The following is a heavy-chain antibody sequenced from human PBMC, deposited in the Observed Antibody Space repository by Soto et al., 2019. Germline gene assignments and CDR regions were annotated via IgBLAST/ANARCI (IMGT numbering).Heavy chain of an antibody. CDR3: ARDPLGGATYPQDY. V-gene: IGHV3-74*01. CDR1: GFTFSSYW. CDR2: INSDGSST. J-gene: IGHJ4*02. D-gene: IGHD1-26*01. Sequence: GGSLRLSCAAPGFTFSSYWMHWVRQAPGKGLVWVSRINSDGSSTSYADSVKGRFTISRDNAKNTLYLQMNSLRAEDTAVYYCARDPLGGATYPQDYWGQGTLVTVSS.